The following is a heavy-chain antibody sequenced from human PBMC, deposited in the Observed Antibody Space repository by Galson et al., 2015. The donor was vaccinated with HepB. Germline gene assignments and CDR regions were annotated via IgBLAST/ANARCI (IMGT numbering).Heavy chain of an antibody. CDR2: ITSSSTII. V-gene: IGHV3-48*02. D-gene: IGHD1-14*01. CDR3: AGEAVTTYGLDV. CDR1: GFTFSNYN. Sequence: SLRLSCAASGFTFSNYNMNWVRQAPGKGLEWVSYITSSSTIIYYADSVKGRFTISRDNGKNSLYLQMNSLRDEDTAVYYCAGEAVTTYGLDVWGQGTTVTVSS. J-gene: IGHJ6*02.